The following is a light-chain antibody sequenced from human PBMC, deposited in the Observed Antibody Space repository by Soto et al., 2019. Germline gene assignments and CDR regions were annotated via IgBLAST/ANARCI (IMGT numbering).Light chain of an antibody. CDR2: DAS. CDR3: QQRSNWRTIT. CDR1: QSISSN. V-gene: IGKV3-11*01. J-gene: IGKJ5*01. Sequence: EILITQSPATLSVSPGERSTLSCRAIQSISSNLAWYQQKPVQAPRLLIYDASNRANGIPDRFSSSGSWTNLTLTISSLEPEDFAVYYCQQRSNWRTITFGQGTRLEIK.